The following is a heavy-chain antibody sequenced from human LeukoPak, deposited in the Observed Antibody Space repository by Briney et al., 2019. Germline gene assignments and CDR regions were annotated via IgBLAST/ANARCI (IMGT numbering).Heavy chain of an antibody. CDR3: ASSGSYRFDY. CDR2: IKQDGSEK. Sequence: TGGSLRLSCAASGLIFKDYWMIWVRQAPGKGLEWVANIKQDGSEKYYVDSVKGRFTISRDNAKNSLYLQMNTLRAEDTAMYYCASSGSYRFDYWGQGTLVTVSS. V-gene: IGHV3-7*03. J-gene: IGHJ4*02. CDR1: GLIFKDYW. D-gene: IGHD1-26*01.